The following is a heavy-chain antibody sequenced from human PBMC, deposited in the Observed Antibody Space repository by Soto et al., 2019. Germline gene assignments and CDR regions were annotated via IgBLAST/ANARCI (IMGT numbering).Heavy chain of an antibody. Sequence: SETLSLTCAVYGGSFSGYYWSWIRQPPGKGLEWIGEINHSGSTNYNPSLKSRVTISVDTSKNQFSLKLSSVTAADTAVYYCSRFRRGGSYYQGYYYGMDVWGQGTTVTVSS. J-gene: IGHJ6*02. CDR2: INHSGST. D-gene: IGHD1-26*01. V-gene: IGHV4-34*01. CDR3: SRFRRGGSYYQGYYYGMDV. CDR1: GGSFSGYY.